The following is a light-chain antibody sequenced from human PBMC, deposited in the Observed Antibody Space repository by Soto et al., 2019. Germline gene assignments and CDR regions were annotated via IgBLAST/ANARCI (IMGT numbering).Light chain of an antibody. J-gene: IGKJ3*01. CDR1: QDISNY. CDR3: QQTYTTPFT. Sequence: DIQMTQSPSSLSASVGDRVTITCQASQDISNYLNWYQQKLGKAPKLLIYAASNLETGVPSRFSGSGSGTDFTLTISNLQPEDFATYYCQQTYTTPFTFGPGTKVDIK. CDR2: AAS. V-gene: IGKV1-39*01.